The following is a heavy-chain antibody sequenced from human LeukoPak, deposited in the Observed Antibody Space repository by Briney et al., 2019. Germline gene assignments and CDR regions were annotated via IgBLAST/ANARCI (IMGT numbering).Heavy chain of an antibody. D-gene: IGHD5-12*01. CDR3: AREEDPYSGYDFGWFDP. J-gene: IGHJ5*02. V-gene: IGHV3-21*01. CDR2: ISSSSSYI. Sequence: GGSLRLSCAASGFTFSNHGMSWVRQAPGKGLEWVSSISSSSSYIYYADSVKGRFTISRDNAKNSLYLQMNSLRAEDTAVYYCAREEDPYSGYDFGWFDPWGQGTLVTVSS. CDR1: GFTFSNHG.